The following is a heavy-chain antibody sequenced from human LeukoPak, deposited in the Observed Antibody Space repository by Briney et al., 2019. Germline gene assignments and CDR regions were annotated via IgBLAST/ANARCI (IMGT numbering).Heavy chain of an antibody. D-gene: IGHD4-17*01. CDR1: GFTFSNYA. Sequence: GGSLRPSCAASGFTFSNYAMSWVRQAPGKGLECVSAISGSGGRTYYAASVKGRFTISRDNSKNTLHLQLNSLRAEDTALYYCAKDLPGDPDDQYYGMDVWGQGTTVTVSS. CDR2: ISGSGGRT. CDR3: AKDLPGDPDDQYYGMDV. J-gene: IGHJ6*02. V-gene: IGHV3-23*01.